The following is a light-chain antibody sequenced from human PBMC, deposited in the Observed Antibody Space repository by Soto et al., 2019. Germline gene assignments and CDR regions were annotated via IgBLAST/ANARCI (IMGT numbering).Light chain of an antibody. CDR1: QGIRDD. Sequence: ALQMTQSPSSLSASVGDRVTITCRASQGIRDDLGWYQQKAGKAPKLLIYAASILQSGVPPRFSGSGSGTEFTLTINNLQPEDFATYYCLQDYHYPRTFGQGTKVEVK. CDR2: AAS. V-gene: IGKV1-6*02. CDR3: LQDYHYPRT. J-gene: IGKJ1*01.